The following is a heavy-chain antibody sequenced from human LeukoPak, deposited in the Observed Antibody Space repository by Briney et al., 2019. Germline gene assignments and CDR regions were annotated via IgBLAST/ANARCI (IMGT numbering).Heavy chain of an antibody. CDR1: GYSISSDYS. CDR3: ARDKWDTSGYYRGSFDY. V-gene: IGHV4-38-2*02. J-gene: IGHJ4*02. CDR2: INHSGTS. D-gene: IGHD3-22*01. Sequence: SETLSLTCDVSGYSISSDYSWGWIRQPPGKGLEWIGSINHSGTSYYNPSLKSRVTISVDTSKNQFSLKLSSVTAADTAVYYCARDKWDTSGYYRGSFDYWGQGTLVTVSS.